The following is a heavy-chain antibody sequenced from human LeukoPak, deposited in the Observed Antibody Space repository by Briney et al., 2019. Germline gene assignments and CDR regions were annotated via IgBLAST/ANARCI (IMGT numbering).Heavy chain of an antibody. Sequence: SQTLSLTCTVSGGSISSGSSYWSWIRQPAGKGLEWIGRMYTSGSTNYNPSLKSRVTISVDTSKNQFSLKMTSVTAADTAVYYYTRGSITVDHWGQGTLVTVSS. CDR2: MYTSGST. CDR3: TRGSITVDH. J-gene: IGHJ4*02. D-gene: IGHD6-19*01. CDR1: GGSISSGSSY. V-gene: IGHV4-61*02.